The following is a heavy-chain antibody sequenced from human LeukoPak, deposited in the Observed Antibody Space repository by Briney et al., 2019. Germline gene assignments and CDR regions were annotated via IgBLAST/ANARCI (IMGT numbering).Heavy chain of an antibody. CDR1: GGSISSSSYY. CDR2: IYYSGSN. J-gene: IGHJ3*02. D-gene: IGHD6-19*01. Sequence: SETLSLTCTVPGGSISSSSYYWGWIRQPPGKGLEWIGSIYYSGSNYYKPSLKSRVTISVDTSKNQFSLKLSSVTAADTAVYYCARVGDSSGWFDAFDIWGQGTMVTVSS. CDR3: ARVGDSSGWFDAFDI. V-gene: IGHV4-39*07.